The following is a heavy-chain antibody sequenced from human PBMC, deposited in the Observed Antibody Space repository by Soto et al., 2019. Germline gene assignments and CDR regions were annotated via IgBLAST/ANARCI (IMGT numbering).Heavy chain of an antibody. J-gene: IGHJ4*02. D-gene: IGHD4-17*01. Sequence: GGSLRLSCAASGFTFSSYSMNWVRQAPGKGLEWVSSISSSSSYIYYADSVKGRFTISRDNAKNSLYLQMNSLRAEDTAVYYCARRPSKYGDPIDYWGQGTLVTVSS. V-gene: IGHV3-21*01. CDR1: GFTFSSYS. CDR2: ISSSSSYI. CDR3: ARRPSKYGDPIDY.